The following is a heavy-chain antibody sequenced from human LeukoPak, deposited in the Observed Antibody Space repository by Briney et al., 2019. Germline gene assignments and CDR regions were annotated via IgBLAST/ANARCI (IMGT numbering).Heavy chain of an antibody. D-gene: IGHD2-15*01. J-gene: IGHJ4*02. CDR3: ARDQLRVVVAATLSYYFDY. V-gene: IGHV1-2*02. Sequence: ASVKVSCKASGYTFTGYYMHWVRQAPGQGLEWMGWINPNSGGTNYAQRFQGRVTMTRDTSISTAYMELSRLRSDDTAVYYCARDQLRVVVAATLSYYFDYWGQGTLVTVSS. CDR2: INPNSGGT. CDR1: GYTFTGYY.